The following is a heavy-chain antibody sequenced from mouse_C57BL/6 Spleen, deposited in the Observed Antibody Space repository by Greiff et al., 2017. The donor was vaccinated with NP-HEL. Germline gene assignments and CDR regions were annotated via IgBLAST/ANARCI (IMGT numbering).Heavy chain of an antibody. J-gene: IGHJ1*03. D-gene: IGHD1-1*01. V-gene: IGHV5-6*01. CDR2: ISSGGSYT. CDR1: GFTFSSYG. Sequence: VQLQQSGGDLVKPGGSLKLSCAASGFTFSSYGMSWVRQTPDKRLEWVATISSGGSYTYYPDSVKGRFTISRDNATNTLYLQMSNLKSADTAMYYCAGPSQGYGSSPGYFDVWGTGTTVTVSA. CDR3: AGPSQGYGSSPGYFDV.